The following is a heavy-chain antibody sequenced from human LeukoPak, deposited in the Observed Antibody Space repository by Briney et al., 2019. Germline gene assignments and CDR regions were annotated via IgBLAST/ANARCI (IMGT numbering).Heavy chain of an antibody. J-gene: IGHJ4*02. Sequence: SVKVSCKASGGTFSSYSISWVRQAPGQGLEWMGRIIPILGIANYAQKFQGRVTITADKSTSTAYMELSSLRSEDTAVYYCARLSTVVTPGTAYWGQGTLVTVYS. D-gene: IGHD4-23*01. CDR3: ARLSTVVTPGTAY. V-gene: IGHV1-69*02. CDR1: GGTFSSYS. CDR2: IIPILGIA.